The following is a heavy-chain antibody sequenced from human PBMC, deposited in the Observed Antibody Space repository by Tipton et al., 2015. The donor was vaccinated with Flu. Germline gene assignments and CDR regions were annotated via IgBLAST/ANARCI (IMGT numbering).Heavy chain of an antibody. Sequence: SLRLSCAASGFTFSIYAMSWVRQAPGKRLEWISAISGGGGGTYCADSVKGRFTISRDNSKNTLYLRMNSLRAEDTAIYYCAKVIPEKVAGLDYWGQGTLVTVSS. J-gene: IGHJ4*02. V-gene: IGHV3-23*01. CDR3: AKVIPEKVAGLDY. CDR1: GFTFSIYA. CDR2: ISGGGGGT. D-gene: IGHD6-19*01.